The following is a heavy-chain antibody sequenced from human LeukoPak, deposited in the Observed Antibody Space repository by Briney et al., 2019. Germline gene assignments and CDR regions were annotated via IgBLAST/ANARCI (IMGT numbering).Heavy chain of an antibody. J-gene: IGHJ4*02. CDR1: GGSISSGTYY. CDR3: ARIKINSGTYQYYFDY. Sequence: PSETLSLTCTVSGGSISSGTYYWGWIRQPPGKGLEWIGNIYSSGTTYYTPSLKSRVTISVDTSMNQFSLKLSSVTAADTAVYYCARIKINSGTYQYYFDYWGQGTLVTVSS. CDR2: IYSSGTT. D-gene: IGHD3-10*01. V-gene: IGHV4-39*01.